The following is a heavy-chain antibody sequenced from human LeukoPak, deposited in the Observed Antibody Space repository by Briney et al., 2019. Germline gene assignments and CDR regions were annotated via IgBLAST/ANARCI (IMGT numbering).Heavy chain of an antibody. CDR2: IYYSGST. J-gene: IGHJ3*02. CDR3: ASLTTADAFDI. Sequence: PSETLSLTCTVSGGSISSSSYYWGWIRQPPGKGLEWIGSIYYSGSTYYNPSLKSRVTISVDTSKNQFSLKVSSVTAADAAVYYCASLTTADAFDIWGQGTMVTVSS. CDR1: GGSISSSSYY. D-gene: IGHD3-22*01. V-gene: IGHV4-39*07.